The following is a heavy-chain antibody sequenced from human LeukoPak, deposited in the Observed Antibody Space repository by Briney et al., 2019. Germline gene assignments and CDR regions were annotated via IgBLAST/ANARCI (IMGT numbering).Heavy chain of an antibody. CDR2: INPNSGGT. CDR1: GYTFTGYY. Sequence: ASVKVSCKASGYTFTGYYMHGVRQAPGQGLEWMGWINPNSGGTNYAQKFQGRVTMTRDTSISTAYMELSRLRSDDTAVYYCARDGGYSSFVWFDPWGQGTLVTVSS. V-gene: IGHV1-2*02. J-gene: IGHJ5*02. CDR3: ARDGGYSSFVWFDP. D-gene: IGHD6-13*01.